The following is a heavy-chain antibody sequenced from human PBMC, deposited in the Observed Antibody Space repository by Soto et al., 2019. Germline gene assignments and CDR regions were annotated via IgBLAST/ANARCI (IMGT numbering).Heavy chain of an antibody. CDR2: TYCRSKWYN. Sequence: SQTLSLTCAISGDSVSSNSAAWNWIRQSPSRGLEWLGRTYCRSKWYNDYAVSVRSRITINPDTSKNQLSLQLNSVTPEDTAVYYCARGPYSNYEDYYGMDVWGQGTTVTVSS. CDR1: GDSVSSNSAA. J-gene: IGHJ6*02. CDR3: ARGPYSNYEDYYGMDV. V-gene: IGHV6-1*01. D-gene: IGHD4-4*01.